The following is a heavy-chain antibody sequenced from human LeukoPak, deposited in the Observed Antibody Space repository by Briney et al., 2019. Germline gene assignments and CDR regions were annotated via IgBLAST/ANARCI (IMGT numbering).Heavy chain of an antibody. CDR3: ASADFDAGPYLIGP. CDR2: INTKSGRT. Sequence: ASVWVSCKTSGYSFTDYYIHWVRQAPGQGLEWMGWINTKSGRTSSARKFQSRVTMTRDPSITTGYMDMAWLTSDDTATYFCASADFDAGPYLIGPWGQGTLVTVSS. J-gene: IGHJ5*02. D-gene: IGHD3-9*01. V-gene: IGHV1-2*02. CDR1: GYSFTDYY.